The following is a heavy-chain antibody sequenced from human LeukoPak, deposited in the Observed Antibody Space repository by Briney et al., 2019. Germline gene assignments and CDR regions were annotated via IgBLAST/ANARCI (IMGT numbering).Heavy chain of an antibody. CDR1: GVSFSGDF. V-gene: IGHV4-34*01. J-gene: IGHJ4*02. CDR3: ARGDSSSWYYFDY. D-gene: IGHD6-13*01. Sequence: KPSETLSLTCAVYGVSFSGDFWSWIRQPPGKGLEWIGEINHSGSTNYNPSLKSRVTISVDTSKNQFSLKLSSVTAADTAVYYCARGDSSSWYYFDYWGQGTLVTVSS. CDR2: INHSGST.